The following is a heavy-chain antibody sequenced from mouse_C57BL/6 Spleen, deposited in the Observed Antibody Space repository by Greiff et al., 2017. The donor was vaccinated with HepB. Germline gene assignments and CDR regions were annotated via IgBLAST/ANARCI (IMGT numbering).Heavy chain of an antibody. CDR1: GYTFTSYW. J-gene: IGHJ2*01. CDR2: IDPNSGGT. V-gene: IGHV1-72*01. Sequence: QVQLKQPGAELVKPGASVKLSCKASGYTFTSYWMHWVKQRPGRGLEWIGRIDPNSGGTKYNEKFKSKATLTVDKPSSTAYMQLSSLTSEDSAVYYCARWGVTTVVATPYYFDYWGQGTTLTVSS. CDR3: ARWGVTTVVATPYYFDY. D-gene: IGHD1-1*01.